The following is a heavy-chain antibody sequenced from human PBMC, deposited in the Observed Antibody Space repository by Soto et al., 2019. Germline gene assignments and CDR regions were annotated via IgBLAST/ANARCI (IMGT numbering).Heavy chain of an antibody. D-gene: IGHD5-18*01. J-gene: IGHJ4*02. V-gene: IGHV3-33*01. Sequence: GGSLRLSXAASGFTFSSHGMHWVRQAPGKGLEWVAVIWYDGSNKYYADSVKGRFTISRDNSKNTLYLQMNSLRAEDTAVYYCARGGGHMFYYFDYWGQGTLVTVSS. CDR1: GFTFSSHG. CDR2: IWYDGSNK. CDR3: ARGGGHMFYYFDY.